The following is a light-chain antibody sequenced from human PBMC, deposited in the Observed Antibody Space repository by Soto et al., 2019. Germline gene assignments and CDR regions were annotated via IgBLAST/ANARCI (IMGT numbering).Light chain of an antibody. CDR1: TSISWD. J-gene: IGKJ4*01. V-gene: IGKV1-5*01. CDR2: DAS. CDR3: QQDSNYPLT. Sequence: DIQMTQCPSTLSASAGDRVTIACRASTSISWDLAWYQRTPGKAPKLLIYDASKLETGVPSRFSGSGSGTEFSLTISSLQPDDFETYYCQQDSNYPLTFGGGTKVEI.